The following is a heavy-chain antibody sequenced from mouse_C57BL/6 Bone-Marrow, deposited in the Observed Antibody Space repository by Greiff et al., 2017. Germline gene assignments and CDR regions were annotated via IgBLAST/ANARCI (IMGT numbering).Heavy chain of an antibody. Sequence: VQLQQSGAELARPGASVKMSCKASGYTFTSYTMHWVKQRPGQGLEWIGYINPSSGYTTYNQKFKDKATLTADKSSSTAYMQLSSLTSEDSAVXYCAREGTTVVAPYYFDYWGQGTTLTVSS. CDR1: GYTFTSYT. V-gene: IGHV1-4*01. CDR2: INPSSGYT. D-gene: IGHD1-1*01. CDR3: AREGTTVVAPYYFDY. J-gene: IGHJ2*01.